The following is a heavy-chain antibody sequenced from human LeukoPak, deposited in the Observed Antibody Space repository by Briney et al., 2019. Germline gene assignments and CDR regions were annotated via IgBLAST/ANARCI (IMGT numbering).Heavy chain of an antibody. V-gene: IGHV1-3*01. J-gene: IGHJ5*02. Sequence: ASAKVSCKASGYTFTSYAMHWVRQAPGQRLEWMGWINAGNGNTKYSQKFQGRVTITRDTSASTAYMELSSLRSEDTAVYYCARGKGSSSWYVAPYNWFDPWGQGTLVTVSS. D-gene: IGHD6-13*01. CDR2: INAGNGNT. CDR1: GYTFTSYA. CDR3: ARGKGSSSWYVAPYNWFDP.